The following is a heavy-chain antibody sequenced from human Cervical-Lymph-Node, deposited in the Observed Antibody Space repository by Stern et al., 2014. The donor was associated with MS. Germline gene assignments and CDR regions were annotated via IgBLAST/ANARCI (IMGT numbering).Heavy chain of an antibody. V-gene: IGHV3-33*01. CDR3: AREGGNTAEYFQH. D-gene: IGHD4-23*01. CDR1: GFTFRSYG. J-gene: IGHJ1*01. CDR2: IWYNGSDE. Sequence: VQLVASGGGVVQPGRSLRLSCAASGFTFRSYGMHWVRLAPGKVLEWVAVIWYNGSDENYADSVKGRFTISRDNSKNTLYLQMNSLRAEDTAVYYCAREGGNTAEYFQHWGQGTLVTVSS.